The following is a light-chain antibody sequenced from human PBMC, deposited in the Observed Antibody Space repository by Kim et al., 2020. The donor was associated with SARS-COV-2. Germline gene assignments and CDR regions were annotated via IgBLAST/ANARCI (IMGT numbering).Light chain of an antibody. CDR2: YDS. J-gene: IGLJ2*01. V-gene: IGLV3-21*04. CDR3: QVWDSSGDHRVV. Sequence: SYELTQPPSVSVAPGKTARITCGGSSIGSKSVHWYQQMPGQAPVLVISYDSDRPSGIPERFSGSNSGNTATLTISRVEAGDEADYYCQVWDSSGDHRVVFGGGTQLTV. CDR1: SIGSKS.